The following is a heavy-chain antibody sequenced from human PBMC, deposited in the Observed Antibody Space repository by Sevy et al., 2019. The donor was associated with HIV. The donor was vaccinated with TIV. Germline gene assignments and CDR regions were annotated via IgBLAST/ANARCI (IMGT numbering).Heavy chain of an antibody. CDR2: ISSGSSYA. Sequence: GGSLRLSCAASGFTFSYYNMNWVRQAPGKGLEWVSSISSGSSYAYHADSVKGRFTISRDNAKNSLYLQMNSLRTEDTAVYYCASRRHYYDCPSAYGGQGTQVTVSS. D-gene: IGHD3-16*01. CDR1: GFTFSYYN. J-gene: IGHJ4*02. CDR3: ASRRHYYDCPSAY. V-gene: IGHV3-21*01.